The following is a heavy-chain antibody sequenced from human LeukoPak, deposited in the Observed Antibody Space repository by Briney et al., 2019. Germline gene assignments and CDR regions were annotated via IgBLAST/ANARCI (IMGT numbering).Heavy chain of an antibody. J-gene: IGHJ4*02. CDR1: GFTFNTYI. CDR3: ARGGNSAWLDPPLPPDY. D-gene: IGHD6-19*01. Sequence: GRSLRLSCAASGFTFNTYIMNWVRQAPGKGLEWVSSISGSSTYIHYADSLKGRFTISRDNAKNSLYLQIDSLRAEDTGVYYCARGGNSAWLDPPLPPDYWGQGTLVTVSS. V-gene: IGHV3-21*01. CDR2: ISGSSTYI.